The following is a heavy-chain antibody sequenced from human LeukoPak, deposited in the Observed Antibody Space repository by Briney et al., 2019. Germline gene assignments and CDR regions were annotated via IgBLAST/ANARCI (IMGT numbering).Heavy chain of an antibody. V-gene: IGHV1-2*02. CDR3: ARLSAL. CDR2: IDPKNSDT. J-gene: IGHJ4*02. Sequence: ASVKVSCKTSGYPFSDYYIHWIRQASGQGLESMGWIDPKNSDTKYAQRSQGRLTISMDTSIDSAYMELSSLRYDDTAVYYCARLSALWGQGTLVTVSS. CDR1: GYPFSDYY.